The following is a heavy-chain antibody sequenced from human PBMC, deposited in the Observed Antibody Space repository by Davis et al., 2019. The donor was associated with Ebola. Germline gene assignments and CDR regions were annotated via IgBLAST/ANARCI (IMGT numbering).Heavy chain of an antibody. CDR1: GGTFSSYA. CDR2: IIPILGPA. CDR3: ARGIEDFGVVIEDVAFDI. V-gene: IGHV1-69*06. Sequence: AASVKVSCKASGGTFSSYAISWVRQAPGQGLEWMGGIIPILGPANYAQKFQGRVKITADNSTSTAYMELSSLRSEDTAVYYCARGIEDFGVVIEDVAFDIWGQGTMVTVSS. D-gene: IGHD3-3*01. J-gene: IGHJ3*02.